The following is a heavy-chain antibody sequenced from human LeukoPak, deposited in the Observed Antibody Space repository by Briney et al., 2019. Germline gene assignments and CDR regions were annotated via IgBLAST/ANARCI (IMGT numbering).Heavy chain of an antibody. CDR2: MNPNSGNT. Sequence: GASVKVSCKASGYTFTSYDINWVRQATGQGLEWMGWMNPNSGNTGYAQKFQGRVTMTEDTSTDTAYMELSSLRSEDTAVYYCATGYERGIAFDIWGQGTMVTVSS. D-gene: IGHD6-13*01. V-gene: IGHV1-8*01. J-gene: IGHJ3*02. CDR1: GYTFTSYD. CDR3: ATGYERGIAFDI.